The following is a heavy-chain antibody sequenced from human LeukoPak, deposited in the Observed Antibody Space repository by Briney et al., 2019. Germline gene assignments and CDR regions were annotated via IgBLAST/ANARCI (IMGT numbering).Heavy chain of an antibody. J-gene: IGHJ4*02. CDR1: GFTFTGYW. Sequence: PGGSLRLSCAASGFTFTGYWLHWVRQPPGKGLVWVSHINTDGSSTTYADSVKGRFSISRDNAKSTLYLQMNSLRAEDTAVYYCAKGPDILTGYYIGYYFDYWGQGTLVTVSS. CDR3: AKGPDILTGYYIGYYFDY. D-gene: IGHD3-9*01. V-gene: IGHV3-74*01. CDR2: INTDGSST.